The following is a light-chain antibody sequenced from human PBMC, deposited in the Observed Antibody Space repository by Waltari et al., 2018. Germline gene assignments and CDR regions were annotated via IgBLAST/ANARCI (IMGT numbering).Light chain of an antibody. J-gene: IGKJ3*01. CDR2: WGS. V-gene: IGKV2-28*01. CDR3: MQTLQTPFT. CDR1: QSLLHSNGYNY. Sequence: DIVMTQSPLSLPVTPGEPASISCRPSQSLLHSNGYNYLDWFLQKPGQSPQLLIYWGSNRASGVPDRFSGRGSGTDFTLKSSRVEADDVGVYDCMQTLQTPFTFGPGTKVDIK.